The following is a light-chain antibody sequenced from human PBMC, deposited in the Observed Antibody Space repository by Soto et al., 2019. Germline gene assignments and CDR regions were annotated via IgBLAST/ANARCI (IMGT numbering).Light chain of an antibody. Sequence: EIVLTQSPGTLSLSPGERATLSCRASQSVSSSDLAWYQQKPGQAPMLLIYGASSRDTGIPDRFSGSGSGTDFTLTISRLEPEDFAVYYCQQYGSSPPNTFGKGTKLEIK. CDR1: QSVSSSD. CDR2: GAS. V-gene: IGKV3-20*01. CDR3: QQYGSSPPNT. J-gene: IGKJ2*01.